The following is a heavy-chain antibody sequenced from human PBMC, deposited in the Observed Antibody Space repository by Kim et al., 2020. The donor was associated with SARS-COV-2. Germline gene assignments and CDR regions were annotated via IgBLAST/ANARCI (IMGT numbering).Heavy chain of an antibody. CDR2: IYSSGSP. CDR3: ARLNGYYGSGSLPDY. J-gene: IGHJ4*02. V-gene: IGHV4-59*08. CDR1: GGSMNNYY. D-gene: IGHD3-10*01. Sequence: SETLSLTCTVSGGSMNNYYWSWIRQPPGKGLECIAFIYSSGSPNYNPSLRSRVTISADTSKNQFSLRLSSVTAADTALYYCARLNGYYGSGSLPDYWGQG.